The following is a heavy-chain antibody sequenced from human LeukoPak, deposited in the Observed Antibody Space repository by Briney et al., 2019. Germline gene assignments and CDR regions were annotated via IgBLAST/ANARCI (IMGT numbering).Heavy chain of an antibody. CDR2: INWNGGST. CDR3: AKGAAYCSSTSCYFQDFDY. V-gene: IGHV3-20*04. J-gene: IGHJ4*02. D-gene: IGHD2-2*01. CDR1: GFTFDDYG. Sequence: GGSLRLSCAASGFTFDDYGMSWVRQAPGKGLEWVSGINWNGGSTGYADSVKGRFTISRDNAKNSLYLQMNSLRAEDTALYYCAKGAAYCSSTSCYFQDFDYWGQGTLVTVSS.